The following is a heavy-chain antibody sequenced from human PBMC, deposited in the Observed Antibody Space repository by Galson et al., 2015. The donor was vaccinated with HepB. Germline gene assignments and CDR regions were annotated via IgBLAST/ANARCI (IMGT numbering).Heavy chain of an antibody. J-gene: IGHJ4*02. CDR3: ARDGVVPAAMSDNGPLDY. D-gene: IGHD2-2*01. Sequence: LRLSCAASGFTFSSYAMSWVRQAPGKGLEWVSAISGSGGSTYYADSVKGRFTISRDNSKNTPYLQMNSLRAEDTAVYYCARDGVVPAAMSDNGPLDYWGQGTLVTVSS. CDR2: ISGSGGST. CDR1: GFTFSSYA. V-gene: IGHV3-23*01.